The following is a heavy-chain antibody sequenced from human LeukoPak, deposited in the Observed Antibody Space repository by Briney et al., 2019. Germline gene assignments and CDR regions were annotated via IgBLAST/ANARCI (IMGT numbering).Heavy chain of an antibody. V-gene: IGHV3-7*01. J-gene: IGHJ4*02. D-gene: IGHD5-24*01. CDR3: ARDRTGYRRTDFDY. CDR2: IKQDGSEK. CDR1: GFTFSSYW. Sequence: GGSLRLSCAASGFTFSSYWMSWVRQAPGKGLEWVANIKQDGSEKYYVDSVKGRFTISRDNAKNSLYLQMNSLRAEDTAVYYCARDRTGYRRTDFDYWGQGTLVTVSS.